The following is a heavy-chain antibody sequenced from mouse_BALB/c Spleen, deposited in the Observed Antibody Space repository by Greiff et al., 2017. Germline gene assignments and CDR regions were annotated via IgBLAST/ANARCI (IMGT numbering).Heavy chain of an antibody. CDR2: IRSKANNNAT. CDR1: GFTFSDAC. V-gene: IGHV6-6*01. CDR3: TFGNYWFAY. D-gene: IGHD2-1*01. J-gene: IGHJ3*01. Sequence: EVKVEESGGGFVQPGGSMKLSCAASGFTFSDACMDWVRQSPEKGLEWVAEIRSKANNNATYYAESVKGRFTISRDYSKSIVYLQMNCLRAEDTGIYYYTFGNYWFAYWGQGTLVTVSA.